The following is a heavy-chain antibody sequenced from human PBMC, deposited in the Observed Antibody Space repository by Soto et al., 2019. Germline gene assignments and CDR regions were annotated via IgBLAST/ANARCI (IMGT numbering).Heavy chain of an antibody. Sequence: SETLSLTCSVSGGSISSGDYYWSWIRQPPGKGLEWIGYIYNSRSTSYNPSLKSRVTISVDTSKNQFSLKLSSVTAADTAVYYCASDIILVPSSSAEFFQHWGQGALVTVS. CDR2: IYNSRST. J-gene: IGHJ1*01. D-gene: IGHD2-2*01. CDR3: ASDIILVPSSSAEFFQH. V-gene: IGHV4-30-4*01. CDR1: GGSISSGDYY.